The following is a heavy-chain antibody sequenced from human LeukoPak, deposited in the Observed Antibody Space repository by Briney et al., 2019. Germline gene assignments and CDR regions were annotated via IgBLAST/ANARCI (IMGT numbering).Heavy chain of an antibody. J-gene: IGHJ3*02. Sequence: ASVKVSCKASGGTFSSYAISWVRQAPGQGLEWMGGIIPIFGTANYAQKFQGRVTITADESTSTAYMELSSLRSEDTAVYYCAVKGVVTVFDAFDIWGQGTMVTVSS. V-gene: IGHV1-69*01. CDR3: AVKGVVTVFDAFDI. D-gene: IGHD2-21*02. CDR2: IIPIFGTA. CDR1: GGTFSSYA.